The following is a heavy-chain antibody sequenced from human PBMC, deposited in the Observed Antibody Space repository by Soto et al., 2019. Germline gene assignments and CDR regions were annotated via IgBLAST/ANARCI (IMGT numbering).Heavy chain of an antibody. CDR3: ARGETYLGV. D-gene: IGHD3-16*01. CDR2: IIPIFSSR. J-gene: IGHJ6*02. CDR1: RDTFNKYA. Sequence: QVQLVQSGAEVKKPGSSVKVSCKTSRDTFNKYAFNWVRQAPGQGLEWMGWIIPIFSSRNYAEKFQGRVTITADESTSTAYMELRSLRFEDTAGYYCARGETYLGVWGQGTTVTVSS. V-gene: IGHV1-69*01.